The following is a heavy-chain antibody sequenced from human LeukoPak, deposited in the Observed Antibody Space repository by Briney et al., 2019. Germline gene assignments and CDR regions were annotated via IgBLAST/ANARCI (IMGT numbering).Heavy chain of an antibody. J-gene: IGHJ5*02. CDR3: ARVPDGSGESWFGP. D-gene: IGHD3-10*01. V-gene: IGHV4-59*07. CDR2: IYYSGGA. Sequence: ADTLSLICTLSGGSISSYYWSWIRPPPGKGLEWIGYIYYSGGATYNPSLKSRVTISVDTSKNQFSLKLSSVTAADTAVYYCARVPDGSGESWFGPWGQGDLVIVSS. CDR1: GGSISSYY.